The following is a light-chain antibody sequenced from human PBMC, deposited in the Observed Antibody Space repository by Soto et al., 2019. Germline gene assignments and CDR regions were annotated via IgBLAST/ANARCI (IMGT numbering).Light chain of an antibody. CDR1: QSISSY. CDR2: AAS. J-gene: IGKJ2*01. Sequence: DIQMTQSPSSLSASVGDRVTITCRASQSISSYLNWYQQKPGKAPKLLIYAASSLQSGVPSRFSGSGSGTDFTLTISSLQPEDFATYYCQLSYSTPWTYGQGTKLEIK. V-gene: IGKV1-39*01. CDR3: QLSYSTPWT.